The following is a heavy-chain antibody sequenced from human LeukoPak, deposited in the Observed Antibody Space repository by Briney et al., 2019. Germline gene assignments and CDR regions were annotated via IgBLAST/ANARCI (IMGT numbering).Heavy chain of an antibody. D-gene: IGHD2-15*01. CDR3: AKVMPPGRIRFYSYYMDV. CDR2: IRYDGSNE. J-gene: IGHJ6*03. V-gene: IGHV3-30*02. Sequence: GGSLRLSCAASGFTFSSYGMHWVRQAPGKGLEWVAFIRYDGSNEYYADSVKGRFTISRDKSKNTLSLQMNGLRVEDTAVYYCAKVMPPGRIRFYSYYMDVWGKGTTVTVS. CDR1: GFTFSSYG.